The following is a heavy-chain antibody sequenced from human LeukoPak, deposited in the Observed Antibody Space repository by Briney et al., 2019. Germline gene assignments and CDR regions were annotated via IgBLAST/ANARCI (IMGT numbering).Heavy chain of an antibody. V-gene: IGHV3-9*03. CDR1: GFTFDDYA. CDR2: ISWNSGSI. D-gene: IGHD2-2*01. Sequence: GRSLRLSCAASGFTFDDYAMHWVRQAPGKGLEWVSGISWNSGSIGYADSVKGRFTISRDNAKNSLYLQMNSLRAEDMALYYCARGELYCSSTSCYLSGYMDVWGKGTTVTVSS. J-gene: IGHJ6*03. CDR3: ARGELYCSSTSCYLSGYMDV.